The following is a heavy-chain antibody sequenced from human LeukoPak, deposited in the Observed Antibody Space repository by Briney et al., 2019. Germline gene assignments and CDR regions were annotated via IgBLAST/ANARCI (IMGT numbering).Heavy chain of an antibody. CDR2: IRSKAYGGTT. CDR3: TSYYYDSSGYYFDY. V-gene: IGHV3-49*04. Sequence: PGGPLRLSCTASGFTFGDYAMSWVRQAPGKGLEWVGFIRSKAYGGTTEYAASVKGRFTISRDDSKSIAYLQMNSLKTEDTAVYYCTSYYYDSSGYYFDYWGQGTLVTVSS. CDR1: GFTFGDYA. J-gene: IGHJ4*02. D-gene: IGHD3-22*01.